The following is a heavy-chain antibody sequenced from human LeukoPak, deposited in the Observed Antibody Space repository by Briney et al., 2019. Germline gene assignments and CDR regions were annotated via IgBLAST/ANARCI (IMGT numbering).Heavy chain of an antibody. V-gene: IGHV4-39*05. CDR2: INHSGST. CDR1: GGSISSSNYY. CDR3: ARRGIGYYRLVDY. D-gene: IGHD3-22*01. J-gene: IGHJ4*02. Sequence: SETPSLTCTVSGGSISSSNYYWSWIRQPPGKGLEWIGEINHSGSTNYNPSLKSRVTISVDTSKNQFSLKLSSVTAADTAVYYCARRGIGYYRLVDYWGQGTLVTVSS.